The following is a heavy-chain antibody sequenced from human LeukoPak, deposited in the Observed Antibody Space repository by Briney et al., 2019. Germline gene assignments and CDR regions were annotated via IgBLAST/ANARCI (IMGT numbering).Heavy chain of an antibody. CDR2: IYWNDDK. Sequence: SGPTLVKPTQTLTLTCTFSGFSLSTSGVGVGWIRQPPGKALEWLALIYWNDDKRYSPSLKSRLTITKDTSKNQVVLTMTNMDPVDTATYYCAHISSYGSGSYSYYYYYMDVWGKGTTVTISS. D-gene: IGHD3-10*01. CDR1: GFSLSTSGVG. CDR3: AHISSYGSGSYSYYYYYMDV. J-gene: IGHJ6*03. V-gene: IGHV2-5*01.